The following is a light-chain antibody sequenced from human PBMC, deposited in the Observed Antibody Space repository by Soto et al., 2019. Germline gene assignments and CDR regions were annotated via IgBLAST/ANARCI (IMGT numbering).Light chain of an antibody. Sequence: EVLMTQSPATLSVSPGERATLSCRASQSVSSNLAWYQQKLGQAPRLLIYGASIRATGIPARFSGSGSGTDFTLTISSLQSEDFAVYFCQQYNNWPPLTFGGGTKVDIK. CDR3: QQYNNWPPLT. CDR2: GAS. CDR1: QSVSSN. J-gene: IGKJ4*01. V-gene: IGKV3D-15*01.